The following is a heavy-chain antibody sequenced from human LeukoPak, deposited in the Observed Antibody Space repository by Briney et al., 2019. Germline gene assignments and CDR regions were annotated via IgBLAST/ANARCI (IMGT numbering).Heavy chain of an antibody. CDR3: AKDAATFGGVIAAAFDY. Sequence: GGSLRLSCAASGFTFSSYAMSWVRQAPGKGLEWVSIISSGGTSTYYADSVKGRFTISRDNSKNTLYLQMNSLRAEDTALYYCAKDAATFGGVIAAAFDYWGQGTLVTVSS. CDR2: ISSGGTST. CDR1: GFTFSSYA. D-gene: IGHD3-16*02. V-gene: IGHV3-23*01. J-gene: IGHJ4*02.